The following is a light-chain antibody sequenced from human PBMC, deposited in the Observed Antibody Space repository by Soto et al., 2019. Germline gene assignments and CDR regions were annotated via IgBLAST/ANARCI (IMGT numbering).Light chain of an antibody. CDR3: CSYANSSTFV. V-gene: IGLV2-23*03. CDR2: EGS. CDR1: SNDVGSYNL. Sequence: QSALTQPASVSGSPGQSITISCTGTSNDVGSYNLVSWYQQHPGKAPKLMIYEGSKRPSGVSNRFSGSKSDNTASLTISGLQAEEEADYYCCSYANSSTFVFGGGTKLTVL. J-gene: IGLJ2*01.